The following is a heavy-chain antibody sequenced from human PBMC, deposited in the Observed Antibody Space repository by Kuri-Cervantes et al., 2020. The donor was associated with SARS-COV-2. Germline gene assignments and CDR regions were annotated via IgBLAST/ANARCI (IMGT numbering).Heavy chain of an antibody. Sequence: GGSLRLSCAVSGFTVSRNYMSWVRKAPGKGLEWVSIIYRGGTTYYADSVKGRFTISRDISKDTVYLQMDTLRAEDTAVYYCARHRDFWNDGMDVWGQGTTVTVSS. V-gene: IGHV3-53*01. D-gene: IGHD3-3*01. CDR1: GFTVSRNY. J-gene: IGHJ6*02. CDR2: IYRGGTT. CDR3: ARHRDFWNDGMDV.